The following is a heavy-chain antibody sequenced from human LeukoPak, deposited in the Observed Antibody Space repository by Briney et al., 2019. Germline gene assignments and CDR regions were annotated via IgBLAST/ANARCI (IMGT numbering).Heavy chain of an antibody. CDR1: GFTFDDYA. Sequence: PGRSLRLSCAASGFTFDDYAMHWVRQAPGKGLEWVSLISGDGGSTYYADSVKGRFTISRDNSKNSLYLQMNSLRTEDTALYYCAQWGDSSSDYWGQGTLVTVSS. V-gene: IGHV3-43*02. J-gene: IGHJ4*02. CDR3: AQWGDSSSDY. CDR2: ISGDGGST. D-gene: IGHD3-22*01.